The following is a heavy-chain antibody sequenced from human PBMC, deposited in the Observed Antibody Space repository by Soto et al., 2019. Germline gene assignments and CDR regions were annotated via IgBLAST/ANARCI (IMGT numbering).Heavy chain of an antibody. J-gene: IGHJ6*02. CDR3: APARGVITLRNYLYYGMYV. CDR2: MVVGNGNT. Sequence: SVRVSGKASGFTYTSSSVQWVGPARGQRLEWIGWMVVGNGNTNTAQKLQERVTITTDMSTSTAYMEPSSLRSEDTSVYYCAPARGVITLRNYLYYGMYVWGQ. CDR1: GFTYTSSS. V-gene: IGHV1-58*01. D-gene: IGHD3-10*01.